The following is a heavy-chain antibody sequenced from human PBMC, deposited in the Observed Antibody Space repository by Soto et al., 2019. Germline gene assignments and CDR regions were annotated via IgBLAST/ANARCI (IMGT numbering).Heavy chain of an antibody. J-gene: IGHJ6*02. CDR2: ISAYNGNT. CDR1: GYTFTSYG. V-gene: IGHV1-18*01. CDR3: ARDIVVVPVLGYYYGMDV. D-gene: IGHD2-2*01. Sequence: GASVKVSCKASGYTFTSYGISWVRQAPGQGXEWMGWISAYNGNTNYAQKLQGRVTMTTDTSTSTAYMELRSLRSDDTAVYYCARDIVVVPVLGYYYGMDVWGQGTTVTVSS.